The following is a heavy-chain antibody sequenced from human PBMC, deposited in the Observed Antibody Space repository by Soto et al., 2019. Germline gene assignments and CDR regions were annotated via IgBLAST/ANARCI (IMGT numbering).Heavy chain of an antibody. Sequence: GGALRLSCAASGLTFIDHYMDWVREAPWKGLEWVGRIRNRVNSYTTEYAAPVKGRFTISRDDSKNSLFLEMNSLKNEDTAVYYCAKGYCTGGSCFSGDSWGQGTLVTVSS. J-gene: IGHJ5*01. D-gene: IGHD2-15*01. CDR1: GLTFIDHY. CDR3: AKGYCTGGSCFSGDS. V-gene: IGHV3-72*01. CDR2: IRNRVNSYTT.